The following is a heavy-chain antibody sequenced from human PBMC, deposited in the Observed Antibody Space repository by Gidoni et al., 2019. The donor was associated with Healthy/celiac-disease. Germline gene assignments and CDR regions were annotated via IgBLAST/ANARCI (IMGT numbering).Heavy chain of an antibody. CDR1: GFPFSSYE. CDR3: ARGNYYDSSGYYFVF. Sequence: EVQLVESGGGLVQPGGSLRLSCAASGFPFSSYEMNWVRQAPGKGLEWVSYISSSGSNIYYADSVKGRFTISRDNAKNSLYLQMNSLRAEDTAVYYCARGNYYDSSGYYFVFGGQGTLVTVSS. J-gene: IGHJ4*02. D-gene: IGHD3-22*01. CDR2: ISSSGSNI. V-gene: IGHV3-48*03.